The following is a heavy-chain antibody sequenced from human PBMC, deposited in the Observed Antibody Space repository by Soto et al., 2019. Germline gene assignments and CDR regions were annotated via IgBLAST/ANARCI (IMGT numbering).Heavy chain of an antibody. V-gene: IGHV5-10-1*01. CDR1: GYSFTSYW. D-gene: IGHD2-2*01. CDR3: ASSLRGYCSSTSCRELGNYYGMDV. J-gene: IGHJ6*02. Sequence: GESLKISCKGSGYSFTSYWISWVSQMPGKGLEWMGRIDPSDSYTNYSPSFQGHVTISADKSISTAYLQWSSLKASDTAMYYCASSLRGYCSSTSCRELGNYYGMDVWGQGTTVTVSS. CDR2: IDPSDSYT.